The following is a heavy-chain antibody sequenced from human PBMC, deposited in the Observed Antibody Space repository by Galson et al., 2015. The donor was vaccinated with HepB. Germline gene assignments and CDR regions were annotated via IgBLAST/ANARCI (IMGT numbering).Heavy chain of an antibody. CDR1: GGTFSNHA. V-gene: IGHV1-69*06. CDR3: AEGPSGYDAFSY. Sequence: SVKVSCKASGGTFSNHAISWVRQAPGQGLDWMGGIFPMFGTVNLAQKFQGRVTITADKSTSTAYMELSRLRSEDTAVYYCAEGPSGYDAFSYWGRGALVPVSS. J-gene: IGHJ4*02. D-gene: IGHD5-12*01. CDR2: IFPMFGTV.